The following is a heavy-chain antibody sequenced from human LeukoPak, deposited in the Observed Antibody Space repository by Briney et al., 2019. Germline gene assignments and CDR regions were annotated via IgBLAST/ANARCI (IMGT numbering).Heavy chain of an antibody. D-gene: IGHD1-1*01. CDR2: ISANNGDR. Sequence: ASVKVSCKASGYTFTSYGITWVRQAPGQGLEWMGWISANNGDRHYAQNVQDRVTLTTDTSTSTAYMDLRSLRSDDTAVYYCVRKGRQLAPDSWGQGTLATVSS. CDR1: GYTFTSYG. CDR3: VRKGRQLAPDS. J-gene: IGHJ4*02. V-gene: IGHV1-18*01.